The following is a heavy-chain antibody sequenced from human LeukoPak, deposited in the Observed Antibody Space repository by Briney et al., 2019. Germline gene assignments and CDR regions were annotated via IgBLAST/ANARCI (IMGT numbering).Heavy chain of an antibody. Sequence: ASVKVSCKASGYTFTRYGISWVRQAPGQGLEWMGWISGYNGNTNYAEKLQGRVTMTTDTSTSTVYMELRSLRSDDTAVYYCARDSLYYGSGSYLGFDPWGQGALVTVSS. CDR2: ISGYNGNT. D-gene: IGHD3-10*01. J-gene: IGHJ5*02. CDR3: ARDSLYYGSGSYLGFDP. CDR1: GYTFTRYG. V-gene: IGHV1-18*01.